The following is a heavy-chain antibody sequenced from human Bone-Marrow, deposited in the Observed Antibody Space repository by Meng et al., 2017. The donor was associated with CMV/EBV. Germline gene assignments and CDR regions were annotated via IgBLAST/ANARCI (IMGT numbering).Heavy chain of an antibody. CDR2: INTDGSGT. CDR1: GFTFSSYW. J-gene: IGHJ6*02. Sequence: GESLKISCAASGFTFSSYWMHWVRQAPGKGLVWVSRINTDGSGTTYADSVKGRFTISRDNAKDTLYLQMNSLRAEDTAVYYCARDYAGYCSSTSCYDIYGMDVWGQGTTVTVSS. D-gene: IGHD2-2*01. CDR3: ARDYAGYCSSTSCYDIYGMDV. V-gene: IGHV3-74*01.